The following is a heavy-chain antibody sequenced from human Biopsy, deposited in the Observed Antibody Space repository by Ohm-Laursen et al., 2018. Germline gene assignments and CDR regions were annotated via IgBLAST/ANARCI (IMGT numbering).Heavy chain of an antibody. D-gene: IGHD2-8*01. V-gene: IGHV3-30*03. CDR2: IFYDGSNT. CDR1: GFTFNNYG. Sequence: SLRLSCTASGFTFNNYGMQWVRQAPGKGLEWVAFIFYDGSNTYYADSVKGRFTISRDNSRDTLCLQMSSLRAEDTAVYYCARHHCTNGVCLGVYFDYWGQGTLVTVSS. CDR3: ARHHCTNGVCLGVYFDY. J-gene: IGHJ4*02.